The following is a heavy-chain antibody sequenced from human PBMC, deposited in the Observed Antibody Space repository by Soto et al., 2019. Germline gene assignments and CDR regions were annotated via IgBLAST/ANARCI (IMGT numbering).Heavy chain of an antibody. V-gene: IGHV3-23*01. D-gene: IGHD2-15*01. J-gene: IGHJ4*02. CDR1: GFTFSSCA. CDR2: ISVNGGST. CDR3: AKERNSWYSSGSDS. Sequence: PGGSLRLSCAASGFTFSSCAMGWVRPAPGKGLEWVSSISVNGGSTYYADSVKGRFTISRDNSKNILYLHMISLRAEDTAVYYCAKERNSWYSSGSDSWGQGTLVTVSS.